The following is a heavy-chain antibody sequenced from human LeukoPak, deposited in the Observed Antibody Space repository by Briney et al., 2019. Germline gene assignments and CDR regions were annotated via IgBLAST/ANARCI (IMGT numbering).Heavy chain of an antibody. D-gene: IGHD6-13*01. CDR3: PRPNSNRIAAAGTDYSYGMDV. CDR2: IYHSGST. Sequence: SGTLSLTCAVSGGSISSSNWWSWVRQPPGKGLEWIGEIYHSGSTNYNPSLKSRVTISVDKSKNQFSLKLSSVTAADTAVYYCPRPNSNRIAAAGTDYSYGMDVWGQGTTVTVPS. CDR1: GGSISSSNW. J-gene: IGHJ6*02. V-gene: IGHV4-4*02.